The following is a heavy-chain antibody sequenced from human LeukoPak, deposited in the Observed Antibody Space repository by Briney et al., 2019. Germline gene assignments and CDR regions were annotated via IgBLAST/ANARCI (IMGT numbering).Heavy chain of an antibody. J-gene: IGHJ6*02. CDR3: ARLRSSSDAYYGMDV. Sequence: PSETLSLTCTVSGGSISSYYWSWIRQPPGKGLEWIGYTYYSGSTNYDPSLKSRVTISVDTSKNQFSLKLSSVTAADPAVYYCARLRSSSDAYYGMDVWGQGTRVTVSS. D-gene: IGHD6-13*01. V-gene: IGHV4-59*08. CDR1: GGSISSYY. CDR2: TYYSGST.